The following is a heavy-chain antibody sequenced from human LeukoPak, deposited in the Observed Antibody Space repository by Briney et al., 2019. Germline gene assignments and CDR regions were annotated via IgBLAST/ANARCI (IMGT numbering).Heavy chain of an antibody. Sequence: SETLSLTCSVSGGSISSYLWSWIRQPPGKGLEWIGYIYYSGNTNYNPSLKSRVTISVDTSKNQFSLKLSSVTAADTAVYYCARVLTPEHASDSWGQGTLVTVSS. V-gene: IGHV4-59*01. CDR1: GGSISSYL. CDR2: IYYSGNT. CDR3: ARVLTPEHASDS. D-gene: IGHD4-23*01. J-gene: IGHJ4*02.